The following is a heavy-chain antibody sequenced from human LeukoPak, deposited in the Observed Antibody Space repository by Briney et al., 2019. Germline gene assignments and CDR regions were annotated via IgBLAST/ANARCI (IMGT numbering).Heavy chain of an antibody. J-gene: IGHJ5*02. Sequence: GGSLRLSCAASGFTFSSYSMNWVRQAPGKGLEWVSSISSSSSYIYYADSVKGRFTISRDNAKNSLYLQMNSLRAEDTAVYYCARDEVPNWFDPWGQGTLVTVSS. CDR3: ARDEVPNWFDP. V-gene: IGHV3-21*01. CDR2: ISSSSSYI. CDR1: GFTFSSYS.